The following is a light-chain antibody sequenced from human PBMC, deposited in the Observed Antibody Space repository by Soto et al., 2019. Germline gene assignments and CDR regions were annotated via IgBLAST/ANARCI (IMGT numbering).Light chain of an antibody. V-gene: IGKV3-20*01. CDR3: QQYDSSPYT. CDR2: GAY. J-gene: IGKJ2*01. CDR1: QSVTSRY. Sequence: EIVLTQSPGTLSVSPGGRATLSCRASQSVTSRYLGWYQQKPGQTPRLLIHGAYSRAAGIPDRFSGSGSGTDFTLTISRLEPEDFAVYYCQQYDSSPYTFGQGTKLEIK.